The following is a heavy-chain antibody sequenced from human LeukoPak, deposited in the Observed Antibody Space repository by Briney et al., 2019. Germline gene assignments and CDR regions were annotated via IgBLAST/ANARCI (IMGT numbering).Heavy chain of an antibody. Sequence: GGSLRLSCAASGFTFSSYAMSWVRQAPGKGLEWVSAISGSGGSTYYADSVKGRFTISRDNSKNTLYLQMNSLRAEDTAVYYCAKDVYDFWSGYPDSWGQGTLVTVSS. D-gene: IGHD3-3*01. J-gene: IGHJ5*01. V-gene: IGHV3-23*01. CDR2: ISGSGGST. CDR1: GFTFSSYA. CDR3: AKDVYDFWSGYPDS.